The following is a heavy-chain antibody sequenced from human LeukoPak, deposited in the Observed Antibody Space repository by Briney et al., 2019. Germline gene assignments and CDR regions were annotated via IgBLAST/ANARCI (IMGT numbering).Heavy chain of an antibody. D-gene: IGHD6-13*01. CDR3: ATEGSSTWFDH. J-gene: IGHJ5*02. Sequence: GGSLRLSCAASEFTFSSYELNWIRQAPGKGLEWVSYISSSGSTIYYADSVKGRFTISRDNAKNSLYLQMNSLRAEDTAVYYCATEGSSTWFDHWGQGTLVTVSS. V-gene: IGHV3-48*03. CDR2: ISSSGSTI. CDR1: EFTFSSYE.